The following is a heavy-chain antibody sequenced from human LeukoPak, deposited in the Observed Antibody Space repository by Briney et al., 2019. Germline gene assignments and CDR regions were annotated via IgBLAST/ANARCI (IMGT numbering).Heavy chain of an antibody. D-gene: IGHD5-12*01. CDR3: ARELVATIPPYYYGLDV. V-gene: IGHV1-2*02. Sequence: ASVKVSCKASGYSFIGYYIRWVRQAPGKGPEWMGWINPNSGSTNYARKFQGSITITRDTSISTAYLELSRLISDDTAVYYCARELVATIPPYYYGLDVWGQGTTVTVSS. J-gene: IGHJ6*02. CDR2: INPNSGST. CDR1: GYSFIGYY.